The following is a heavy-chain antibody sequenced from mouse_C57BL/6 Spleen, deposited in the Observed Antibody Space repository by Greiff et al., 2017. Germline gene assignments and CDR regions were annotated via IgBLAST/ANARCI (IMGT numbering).Heavy chain of an antibody. CDR2: IYPGDGDN. CDR1: VYAFRSSW. Sequence: QVQLQQSGPELVKPGAPGKISSKASVYAFRSSWMNGWKQRPGRGLGGFGRIYPGDGDNNENGKFKGKATLTADKSSSTAYMQLSSLTSEDSAVYFCENALTTVVPYAMDYWGQGTSVTVSS. J-gene: IGHJ4*01. D-gene: IGHD1-1*01. CDR3: ENALTTVVPYAMDY. V-gene: IGHV1-82*01.